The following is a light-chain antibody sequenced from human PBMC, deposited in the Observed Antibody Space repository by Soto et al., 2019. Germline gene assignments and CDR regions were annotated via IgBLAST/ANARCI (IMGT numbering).Light chain of an antibody. CDR1: TSNIGSNT. CDR3: TSWDGSLDGRV. V-gene: IGLV1-44*01. CDR2: RTD. J-gene: IGLJ3*02. Sequence: QPVLTQPPSASGTPGQRVTISCSGTTSNIGSNTVNWYQHLPGTAPKLLIYRTDQRPSGIPDRFSGSKYGTSASLDISGLQSEDEADYYCTSWDGSLDGRVFGGGTKLTVL.